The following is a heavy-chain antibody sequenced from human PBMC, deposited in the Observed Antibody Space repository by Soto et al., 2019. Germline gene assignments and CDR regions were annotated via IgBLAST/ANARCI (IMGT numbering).Heavy chain of an antibody. CDR3: ASKQLVLGDGFDI. J-gene: IGHJ3*02. CDR1: GFTFSDYY. CDR2: ISSSSSTI. V-gene: IGHV3-11*01. Sequence: LRLSCAASGFTFSDYYMSWIRQAPGKGLEWVSYISSSSSTICYADSVKGRFTISRDNAKNSLYLQMNSLRAEDTAVYYCASKQLVLGDGFDIWGQGTMVTVSS. D-gene: IGHD6-13*01.